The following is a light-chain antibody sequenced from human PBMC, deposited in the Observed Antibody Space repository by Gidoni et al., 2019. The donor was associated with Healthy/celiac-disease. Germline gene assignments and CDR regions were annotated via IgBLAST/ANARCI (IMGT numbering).Light chain of an antibody. Sequence: QAVLTQPPSAAGTPGQRLTISCSGSSSNIGSNTVNCYQQLPGTAPKLLLYSNNQRPSGVPDRFSGSKSGTSASLAIRGLQSEDEADYYCAAWDDSLTGYVVFGGGTKLTVL. CDR1: SSNIGSNT. J-gene: IGLJ2*01. V-gene: IGLV1-44*01. CDR3: AAWDDSLTGYVV. CDR2: SNN.